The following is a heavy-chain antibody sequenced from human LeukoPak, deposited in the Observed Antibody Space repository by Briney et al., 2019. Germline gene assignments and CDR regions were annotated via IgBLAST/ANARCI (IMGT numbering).Heavy chain of an antibody. D-gene: IGHD6-19*01. CDR2: IIPIFGTA. Sequence: SVKVSCKASGGTFSSYAISWVRQAPGQGLEWMGGIIPIFGTANYAQKFQGRVTITADESTGTAYMELSSLRSEDTAVYYCARDEYAAVAGPFDYWGQGILVTVSS. V-gene: IGHV1-69*13. CDR3: ARDEYAAVAGPFDY. CDR1: GGTFSSYA. J-gene: IGHJ4*02.